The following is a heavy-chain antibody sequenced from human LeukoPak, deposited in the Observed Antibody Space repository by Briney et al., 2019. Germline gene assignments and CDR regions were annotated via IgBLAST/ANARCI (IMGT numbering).Heavy chain of an antibody. CDR3: ARVGYDYGGTPDYYYYGMDV. CDR1: GGSISSYY. J-gene: IGHJ6*02. D-gene: IGHD4-23*01. Sequence: SETLSLTCTVSGGSISSYYWSWIRQPPGKGLEWIGYIYYSGSTNYNPSLKSRVTISVDTSKNQFSLKLSSVTAADTAVYYCARVGYDYGGTPDYYYYGMDVWGQGTTVTVSS. CDR2: IYYSGST. V-gene: IGHV4-59*01.